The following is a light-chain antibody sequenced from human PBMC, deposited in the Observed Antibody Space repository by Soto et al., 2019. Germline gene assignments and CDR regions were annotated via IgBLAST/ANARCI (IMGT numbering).Light chain of an antibody. CDR1: QSVLYSSNNKNY. CDR3: QQYYSIPPT. CDR2: WAS. Sequence: DIVMTQSPDSLAVSLGERATINCKSSQSVLYSSNNKNYLAWYQQKPGQPPKLLIYWASTRESGVPDRFGGSGSETDFTLTISSLQAEDVAVYYCQQYYSIPPTFGQGTKLEIK. V-gene: IGKV4-1*01. J-gene: IGKJ2*01.